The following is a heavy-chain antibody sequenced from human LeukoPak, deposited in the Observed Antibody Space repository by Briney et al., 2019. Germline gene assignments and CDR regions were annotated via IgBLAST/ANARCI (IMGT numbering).Heavy chain of an antibody. CDR3: AKDHPTGYSYGFDY. CDR1: GFTFDDYT. D-gene: IGHD5-18*01. Sequence: GGSLRLSCAASGFTFDDYTMHWVRQAPGKGLEWVSLISWDGGSTYYADSVKGRFTISRDNSKNSLYLQMNSLRAEDTAVYYCAKDHPTGYSYGFDYWGQGTLVTVSS. CDR2: ISWDGGST. V-gene: IGHV3-43*01. J-gene: IGHJ4*02.